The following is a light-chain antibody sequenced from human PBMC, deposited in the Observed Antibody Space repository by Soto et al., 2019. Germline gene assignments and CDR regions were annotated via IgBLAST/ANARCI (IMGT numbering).Light chain of an antibody. CDR2: GAS. V-gene: IGKV3-20*01. CDR1: QSVGSDY. CDR3: QQYGTSPWT. Sequence: EIVLTQSPGTLSLSPGERATLSYRASQSVGSDYFAWYQQKPGQAPRLLIYGASSRAAGIPDRFSGSGSGTDFTLTISRLEPEDFAVYYCQQYGTSPWTFGQGTKVDIK. J-gene: IGKJ1*01.